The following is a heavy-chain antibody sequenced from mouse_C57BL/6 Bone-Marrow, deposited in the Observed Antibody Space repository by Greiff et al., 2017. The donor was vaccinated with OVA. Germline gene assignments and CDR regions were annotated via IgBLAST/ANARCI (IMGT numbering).Heavy chain of an antibody. V-gene: IGHV3-6*01. CDR3: AREGDEGYFDD. CDR2: ISYDGSN. Sequence: VQLQESGPGLVKPSQSLSLTCSVTGYSITSGYYWNWIRQFPGNKLEWMGYISYDGSNNYNPSLKNRISITRDTSKNQSFLKLNSVTTEDTATYYCAREGDEGYFDDWGQGTTLTVSS. CDR1: GYSITSGYY. J-gene: IGHJ2*01.